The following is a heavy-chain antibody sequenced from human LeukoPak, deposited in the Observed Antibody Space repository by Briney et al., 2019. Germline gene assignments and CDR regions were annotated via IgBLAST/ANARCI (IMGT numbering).Heavy chain of an antibody. D-gene: IGHD3-10*01. CDR1: GFTFSDYE. V-gene: IGHV3-48*03. CDR3: AKAAYGSESYYDPFDY. CDR2: ISSSASII. Sequence: GGSLRLSCAASGFTFSDYEMNWVRQAPGKGLEWVSYISSSASIIYYSDSVKGRFTISRDKAKNSVYLQMNSLRAEDTAVYYCAKAAYGSESYYDPFDYWGQGTLVTVSS. J-gene: IGHJ4*02.